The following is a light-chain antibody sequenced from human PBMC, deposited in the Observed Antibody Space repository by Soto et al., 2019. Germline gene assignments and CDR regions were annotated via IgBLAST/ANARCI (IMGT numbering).Light chain of an antibody. Sequence: QSALTQPRSVSGSPGQSVSISCTGTTSDVGSYNYVSWYQQHPGKAPRLMIYDVRKRPSGVPDRFSGSKSGNTASLTISVLRAEDEADYYCCSYAGSYVWVFGGGTQLTVL. CDR1: TSDVGSYNY. V-gene: IGLV2-11*01. J-gene: IGLJ3*02. CDR3: CSYAGSYVWV. CDR2: DVR.